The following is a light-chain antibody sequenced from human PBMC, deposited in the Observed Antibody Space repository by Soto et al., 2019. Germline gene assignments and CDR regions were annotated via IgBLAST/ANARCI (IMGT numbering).Light chain of an antibody. CDR1: SSNIGSNF. CDR2: YNN. Sequence: QPVLTQPPSASGTPGQRVTISCSGSSSNIGSNFVYWYQQVPGTAPKLLIYYNNKRPSGVPDRVSGSKSGTSASLAISGLRSEDEADYYCAAWDDSLSGHWVFGGGTKLTVL. CDR3: AAWDDSLSGHWV. V-gene: IGLV1-47*02. J-gene: IGLJ3*02.